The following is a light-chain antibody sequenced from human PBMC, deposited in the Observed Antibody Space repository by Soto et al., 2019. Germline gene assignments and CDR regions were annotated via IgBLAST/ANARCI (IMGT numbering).Light chain of an antibody. CDR2: GAS. J-gene: IGKJ4*01. Sequence: EIVLTQSPGTLSLSPGERATLSCRASQSVSSSYLAWYQQKPGQAPRILIYGASSRATGIPDRFSGSGSGTDFTLIISRLEPEDFSVYYCQQYGSAPLTCGGGTKVEIK. CDR3: QQYGSAPLT. V-gene: IGKV3-20*01. CDR1: QSVSSSY.